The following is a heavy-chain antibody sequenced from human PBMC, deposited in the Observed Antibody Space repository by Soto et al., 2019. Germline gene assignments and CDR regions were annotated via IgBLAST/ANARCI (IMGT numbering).Heavy chain of an antibody. V-gene: IGHV4-59*01. Sequence: SETLSLTCTVSGSSISGFYWSWVRQPPRRGLEWIGYVYYSGTHNYNPSLKSRLTISIDTSKNQFSLKLSSVTAADTAVYYCARVQMATLYFDSWGQGTLVTVSS. CDR1: GSSISGFY. CDR2: VYYSGTH. J-gene: IGHJ4*02. CDR3: ARVQMATLYFDS. D-gene: IGHD5-12*01.